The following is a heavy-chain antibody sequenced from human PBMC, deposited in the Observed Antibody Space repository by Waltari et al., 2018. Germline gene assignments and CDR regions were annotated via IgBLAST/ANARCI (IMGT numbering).Heavy chain of an antibody. Sequence: QVQLQESGPGLVKPSETLSLTCTVSGGSMTGYFWHWLRQPPGKGLEWIGDIDHTVSTDYGPSRKSRVTVSLDTSKNQFSLRLTSVTSADTAFYYCAREIYGGNSRPCDFWGQGTLVTVSS. CDR2: IDHTVST. V-gene: IGHV4-59*01. J-gene: IGHJ4*02. CDR1: GGSMTGYF. D-gene: IGHD2-21*02. CDR3: AREIYGGNSRPCDF.